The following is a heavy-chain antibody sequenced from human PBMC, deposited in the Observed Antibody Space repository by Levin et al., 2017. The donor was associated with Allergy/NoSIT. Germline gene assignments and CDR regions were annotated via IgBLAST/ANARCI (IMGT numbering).Heavy chain of an antibody. Sequence: GGSLRLSCAASGFTFSTYALNWVRQAPGKGLEWVSSINTISSHIYYANSVRGRFTISRDNARNSLYLQMSSLRPEDPAVYYCARDDSFTGYQRFDEMDVWGRGTTVTVSS. J-gene: IGHJ6*02. CDR2: INTISSHI. D-gene: IGHD3-9*01. V-gene: IGHV3-21*01. CDR3: ARDDSFTGYQRFDEMDV. CDR1: GFTFSTYA.